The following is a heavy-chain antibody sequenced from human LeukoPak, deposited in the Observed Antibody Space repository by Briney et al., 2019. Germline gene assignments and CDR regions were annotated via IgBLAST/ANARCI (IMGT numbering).Heavy chain of an antibody. CDR2: IIPIFGTA. CDR1: GYTFTSYG. CDR3: ARERAFGVVIIPYYYYYYGMDV. V-gene: IGHV1-69*13. Sequence: ASVKVSCKASGYTFTSYGISWVRQAPGQGLEWMGGIIPIFGTANYAQKFQGRVTITADESTSTAYMELSSLRSEDTAVYYCARERAFGVVIIPYYYYYYGMDVRGQGTTVTVSS. D-gene: IGHD3-3*01. J-gene: IGHJ6*02.